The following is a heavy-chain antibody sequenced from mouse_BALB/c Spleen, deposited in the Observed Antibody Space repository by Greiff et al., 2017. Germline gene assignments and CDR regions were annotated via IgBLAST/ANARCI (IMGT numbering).Heavy chain of an antibody. CDR3: ARGSYPYYFDY. CDR1: GYSITSDYA. J-gene: IGHJ2*01. CDR2: VSYSGST. V-gene: IGHV3-2*02. D-gene: IGHD2-12*01. Sequence: VQLQQSGPGLVKPSQSLSLTCTVTGYSITSDYAWNWIRQFPGNKLEWMGYVSYSGSTSYNPSLKSRISITRDTSKNQFFLQLNSVTTEDTATYYCARGSYPYYFDYWGQGTTLTVSS.